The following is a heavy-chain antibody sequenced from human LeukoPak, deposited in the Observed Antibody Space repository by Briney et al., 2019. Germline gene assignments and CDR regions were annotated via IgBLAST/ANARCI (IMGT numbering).Heavy chain of an antibody. CDR3: ARDGGYHSSGPFDY. Sequence: GGSLRLSCAASGFTFSSNGMHWVRQAPGKGLEWVSIIWYDGSDEYYADSVKGRFTISRDNSKNTLYLQMNSLRAEDTAVYYCARDGGYHSSGPFDYWGQGTLVTVSS. CDR1: GFTFSSNG. CDR2: IWYDGSDE. V-gene: IGHV3-33*01. D-gene: IGHD3-22*01. J-gene: IGHJ4*02.